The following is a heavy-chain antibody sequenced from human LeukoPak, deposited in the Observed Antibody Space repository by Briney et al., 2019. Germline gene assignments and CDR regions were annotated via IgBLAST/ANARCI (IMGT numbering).Heavy chain of an antibody. CDR2: ISYDGSNK. CDR3: AKDCRVNTRRGGDRYRAMDY. V-gene: IGHV3-30*18. Sequence: GGSLRLSCAASGFTFSSYGMHWVRQAPGKGLEWVAVISYDGSNKYYADSVKGRFTISRDNSKNTLYLQMNSLRAEDTAVYYCAKDCRVNTRRGGDRYRAMDYWGQGTLVTVSS. CDR1: GFTFSSYG. D-gene: IGHD2-21*02. J-gene: IGHJ4*02.